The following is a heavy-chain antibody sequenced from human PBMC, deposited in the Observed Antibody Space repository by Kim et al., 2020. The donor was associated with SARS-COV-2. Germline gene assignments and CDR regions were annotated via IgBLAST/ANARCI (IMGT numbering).Heavy chain of an antibody. Sequence: SETLSLTCAVYGGSFSGYYWSWIRQPPGKGLEWIGEINHSGSTNYNPSRKSRVTISVDTSKNQFSLKRSSLTAADTAVYYWARGRFRETAMANNYWGQVT. V-gene: IGHV4-34*01. CDR2: INHSGST. CDR3: ARGRFRETAMANNY. D-gene: IGHD5-18*01. J-gene: IGHJ4*02. CDR1: GGSFSGYY.